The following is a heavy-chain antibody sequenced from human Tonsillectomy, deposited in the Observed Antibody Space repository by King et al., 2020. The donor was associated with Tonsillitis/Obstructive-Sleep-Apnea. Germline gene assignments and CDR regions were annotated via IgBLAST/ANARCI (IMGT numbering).Heavy chain of an antibody. CDR2: IIPILGIA. D-gene: IGHD4-23*01. Sequence: VQLVQSGAEVKKPGSSVKVSCKASGGTFSSYAISWVRQAPGQGLEWMGGIIPILGIANYAQKFQGRVTITADKSTSTAYMELSSLRSEDTAVYYCARDDPVEATVVTTYYYYGMDVWGQGTTVTVSS. CDR1: GGTFSSYA. CDR3: ARDDPVEATVVTTYYYYGMDV. V-gene: IGHV1-69*10. J-gene: IGHJ6*02.